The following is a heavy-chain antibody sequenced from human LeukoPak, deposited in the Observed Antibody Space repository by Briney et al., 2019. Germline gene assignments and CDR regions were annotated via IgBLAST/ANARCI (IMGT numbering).Heavy chain of an antibody. V-gene: IGHV3-74*01. CDR3: ARDAGIQLWGALD. CDR2: IISDGSTT. J-gene: IGHJ4*02. CDR1: GFIFSDYA. D-gene: IGHD5-18*01. Sequence: PTGGSLRLSCAASGFIFSDYAMHWVRHAPGKGLVWVSRIISDGSTTDYADSVKGRFTISRDNAKNTLYLQMNSLRDEDTAMYYCARDAGIQLWGALDWGQGTLVTVSS.